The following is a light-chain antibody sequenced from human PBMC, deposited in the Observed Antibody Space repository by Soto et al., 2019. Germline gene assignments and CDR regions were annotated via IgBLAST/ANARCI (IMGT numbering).Light chain of an antibody. CDR3: QHYNNWPPKFT. Sequence: EIVMTQSPATLSVSPGERATLSCRASQSVSSNLAWYQQKPGQVPRLLIYGASTRATGIPARFSGSGSETEFTLTISSLQSEDFAFYYCQHYNNWPPKFTFGPGTKVHIK. CDR2: GAS. J-gene: IGKJ3*01. V-gene: IGKV3-15*01. CDR1: QSVSSN.